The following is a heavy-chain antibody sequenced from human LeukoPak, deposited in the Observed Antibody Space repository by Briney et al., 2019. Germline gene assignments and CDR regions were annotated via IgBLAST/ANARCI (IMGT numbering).Heavy chain of an antibody. CDR3: ATSMVRGVIIRNYFDY. J-gene: IGHJ4*02. CDR2: IYPGDSDT. D-gene: IGHD3-10*01. Sequence: GESLKISCKGSGYSFTSYWIGWVRQMPGKGLEWMGIIYPGDSDTRYSPSFQGQVTISADKSISSAYLQWSSLKASDTAMYYCATSMVRGVIIRNYFDYWGQGTLVTVSS. V-gene: IGHV5-51*01. CDR1: GYSFTSYW.